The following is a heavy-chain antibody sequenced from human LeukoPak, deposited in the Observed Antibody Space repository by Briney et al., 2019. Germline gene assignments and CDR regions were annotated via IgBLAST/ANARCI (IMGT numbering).Heavy chain of an antibody. J-gene: IGHJ6*03. Sequence: SETLSLTCAVYGGSFSGYYWSWIRQPPGEGLEWIGEINHSGSTNYNPSLKSRVTISVDTSKNQFSLKLSSVTAADTAVYYCARSSSQRKYYYYYYMDVWGKGTTVTVSS. D-gene: IGHD6-6*01. CDR1: GGSFSGYY. V-gene: IGHV4-34*01. CDR3: ARSSSQRKYYYYYYMDV. CDR2: INHSGST.